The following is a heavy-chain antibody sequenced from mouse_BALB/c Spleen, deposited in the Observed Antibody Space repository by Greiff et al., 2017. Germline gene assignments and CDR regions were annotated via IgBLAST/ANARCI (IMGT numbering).Heavy chain of an antibody. V-gene: IGHV2-9*02. CDR3: AREITTVVATRAMDY. CDR2: IWAGGST. Sequence: VQRVESGPGLVAPSQSLSITCTVSGFSLTSYGVHWVRQPPGKGLEWLGVIWAGGSTNYNSALMSRLSINKDNSKSQVFLKMNSLQTDDTAMYYWAREITTVVATRAMDYWGQGTSGTVSS. J-gene: IGHJ4*01. CDR1: GFSLTSYG. D-gene: IGHD1-1*01.